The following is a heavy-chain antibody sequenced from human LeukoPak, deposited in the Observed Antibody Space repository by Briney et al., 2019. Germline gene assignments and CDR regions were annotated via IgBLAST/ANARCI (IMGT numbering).Heavy chain of an antibody. Sequence: SETLSLTCAVYGGSFSGYYWSWIRQPPGRGLEWIGYIYYSDNTNYNPSLKSRVTISLDTSKNQFSLKVSSVTAADTAVYYCARGRAFDPWGQGTLVTVSS. V-gene: IGHV4-59*01. CDR1: GGSFSGYY. J-gene: IGHJ5*02. CDR2: IYYSDNT. CDR3: ARGRAFDP.